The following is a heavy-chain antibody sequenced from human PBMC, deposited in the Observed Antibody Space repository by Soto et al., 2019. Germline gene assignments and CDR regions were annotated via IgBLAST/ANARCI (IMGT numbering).Heavy chain of an antibody. D-gene: IGHD6-6*01. V-gene: IGHV1-69*12. J-gene: IGHJ4*02. CDR1: GGTFSSYA. CDR2: IIPIFGTA. CDR3: ARGGIAARRNEPFDY. Sequence: QVQLVQSGAEVKKPGSSVKVSCKASGGTFSSYAISWVRQAPGQGLEWMGGIIPIFGTANYAQKFQGRVTIPADESTSTAYMERSSLRSEDTAVYYCARGGIAARRNEPFDYWGQGTLVTVSS.